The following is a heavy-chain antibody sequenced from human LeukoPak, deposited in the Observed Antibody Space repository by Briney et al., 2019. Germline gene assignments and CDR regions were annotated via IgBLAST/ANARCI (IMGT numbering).Heavy chain of an antibody. D-gene: IGHD3-10*01. CDR2: INHSGST. CDR1: GGSISSSSYY. J-gene: IGHJ5*02. V-gene: IGHV4-39*07. Sequence: SETLSLTCTVSGGSISSSSYYWSWIRQPPGKGLEWIGEINHSGSTNYNPSLKSRVTISVDTSKNQFSLKLSSVTAADTAVYYCARGKGYYYGSGSYKFSWFDPWGQGTLVTVSS. CDR3: ARGKGYYYGSGSYKFSWFDP.